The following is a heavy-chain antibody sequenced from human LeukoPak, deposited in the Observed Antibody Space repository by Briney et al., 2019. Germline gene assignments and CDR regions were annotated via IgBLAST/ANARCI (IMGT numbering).Heavy chain of an antibody. J-gene: IGHJ5*02. CDR2: ISWNSGSI. CDR1: GFPFSVSW. Sequence: GGSLRLSCVASGFPFSVSWMHWVRQAPGKGLEWVSGISWNSGSIGYADSVKGRFTISRDNAKNSLYLQMNSLRAEDTALYYCAKESLLRPYYYGSGGSKGWFDPWGQGTLVTVSS. V-gene: IGHV3-9*01. CDR3: AKESLLRPYYYGSGGSKGWFDP. D-gene: IGHD3-10*01.